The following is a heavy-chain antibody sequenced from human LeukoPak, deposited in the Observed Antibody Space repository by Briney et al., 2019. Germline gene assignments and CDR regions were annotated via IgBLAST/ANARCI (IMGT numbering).Heavy chain of an antibody. J-gene: IGHJ5*02. Sequence: GASVKVSCKASGYTFTSYDINWVRQATGQGLEWMGWMNPNSGNTGYAQKFQGRVTMTRNTSISTAYMELSSLRSEDTAVYYCARELSRRITIFGVAPNFDPWGQGTLVTVSS. CDR3: ARELSRRITIFGVAPNFDP. V-gene: IGHV1-8*01. D-gene: IGHD3-3*01. CDR1: GYTFTSYD. CDR2: MNPNSGNT.